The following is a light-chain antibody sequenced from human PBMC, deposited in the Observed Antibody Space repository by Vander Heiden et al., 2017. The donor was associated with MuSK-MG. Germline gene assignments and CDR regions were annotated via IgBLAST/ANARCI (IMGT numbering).Light chain of an antibody. CDR2: AAS. CDR1: QSISSY. J-gene: IGKJ4*01. Sequence: DIQMTQSPSSLSASVGDRVTITCRASQSISSYLNWYQQKPGKAPKLLIYAASSLQSGVPSRFSGSGSGTDFTLTISSLQPEDFAPYYCQQFDSDPSLTFGGGTKVEIK. CDR3: QQFDSDPSLT. V-gene: IGKV1-39*01.